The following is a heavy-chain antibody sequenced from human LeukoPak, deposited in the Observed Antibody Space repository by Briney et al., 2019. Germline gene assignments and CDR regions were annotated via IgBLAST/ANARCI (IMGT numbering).Heavy chain of an antibody. V-gene: IGHV4-61*02. CDR2: IYTSGNT. D-gene: IGHD3-22*01. Sequence: SQTLSLTCTVSGGSISSGSYYWSWIRQPAGKGLEWIGRIYTSGNTNYNPSLKSRVTMSVDTSKNQFSLKLSSVTAADTAVYYCARKPIVNSAWYYFDYWGQGTLVTVSS. J-gene: IGHJ4*02. CDR1: GGSISSGSYY. CDR3: ARKPIVNSAWYYFDY.